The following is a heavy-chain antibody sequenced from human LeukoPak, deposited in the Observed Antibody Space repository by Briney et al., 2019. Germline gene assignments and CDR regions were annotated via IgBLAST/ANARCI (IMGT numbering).Heavy chain of an antibody. CDR1: GFTVSSNY. Sequence: GGSLRLSCAASGFTVSSNYMSWVRQAPGKGLEWVSVIYSGGSIYYADSVKGRFTISRDNSKSTLYLQMNSLRAEDTAVYYCARDSLRSHGMDVWGKGTTVTVSS. V-gene: IGHV3-53*01. CDR2: IYSGGSI. J-gene: IGHJ6*04. CDR3: ARDSLRSHGMDV. D-gene: IGHD1-26*01.